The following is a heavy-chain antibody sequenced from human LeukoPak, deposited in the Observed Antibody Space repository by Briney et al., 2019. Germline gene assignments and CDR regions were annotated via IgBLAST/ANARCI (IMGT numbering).Heavy chain of an antibody. CDR3: ARRYYDFWSGYYRNLDS. V-gene: IGHV3-7*01. CDR1: GFTFTSYW. D-gene: IGHD3-3*01. CDR2: IKKDGSEK. Sequence: GGSLRLSCAASGFTFTSYWMSWVRQVPGKGLEWVANIKKDGSEKNYVDSVKGRFTISRDNAKNSLYLQMNSLRAEDTAVNYCARRYYDFWSGYYRNLDSWGQGTLVTVSS. J-gene: IGHJ4*02.